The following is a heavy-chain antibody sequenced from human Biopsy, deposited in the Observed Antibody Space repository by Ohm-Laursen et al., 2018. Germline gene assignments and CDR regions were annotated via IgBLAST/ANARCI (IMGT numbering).Heavy chain of an antibody. CDR3: ASSDGRSGFDY. CDR2: ILPFYGTT. Sequence: SSVKVSCKASGGTFTMFPVSWVRQAPGQGLEWMGAILPFYGTTNFAQKFQGRVTLTADGSTSTAYMELSSLRSEDTGVYYCASSDGRSGFDYWGQGTLVTVSS. J-gene: IGHJ4*02. D-gene: IGHD3-10*01. V-gene: IGHV1-69*01. CDR1: GGTFTMFP.